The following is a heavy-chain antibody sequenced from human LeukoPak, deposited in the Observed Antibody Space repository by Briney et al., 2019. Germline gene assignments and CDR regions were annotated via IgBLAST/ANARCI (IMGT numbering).Heavy chain of an antibody. CDR1: GFTFSSYS. Sequence: GGSLRLSCAASGFTFSSYSMNWVRQAPGKGLEWVSSISSSSSYIYYADSVKGRFTISRDNAKNSLYLQMNSLRAEDTAVYYCARDRQDYDILTGYYSYYYGMDVWGQGTTVTVSS. CDR2: ISSSSSYI. D-gene: IGHD3-9*01. V-gene: IGHV3-21*01. CDR3: ARDRQDYDILTGYYSYYYGMDV. J-gene: IGHJ6*02.